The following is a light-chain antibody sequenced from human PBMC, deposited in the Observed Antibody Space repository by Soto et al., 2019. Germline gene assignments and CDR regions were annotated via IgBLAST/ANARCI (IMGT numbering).Light chain of an antibody. V-gene: IGKV3-11*01. CDR1: QSVSSN. CDR3: QQRSTWPRT. J-gene: IGKJ4*01. CDR2: DAS. Sequence: EIVLTQSPGTLSLSPGERATLSCRASQSVSSNLAWYQQKPGQAPRLLMYDASNRATGIPARFSGSGSGTDFTLTISSLETEDSAVYYCQQRSTWPRTFGGGTKVDI.